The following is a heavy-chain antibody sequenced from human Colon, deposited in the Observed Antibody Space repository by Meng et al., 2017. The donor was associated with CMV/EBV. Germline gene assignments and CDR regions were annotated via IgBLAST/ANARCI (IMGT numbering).Heavy chain of an antibody. D-gene: IGHD1-26*01. J-gene: IGHJ1*01. CDR2: ISAYTGDT. V-gene: IGHV1-18*01. Sequence: VRLVQAGAEVRKPGGSVTVSSMASSYTFTNYGISWVRQAPGQGLEWMGWISAYTGDTYYAQKFQGRVTMATDTSTSTAYMELRSLRSDDTAVYYCVRESQSGSYIYLQHWGQGTLVTVSS. CDR1: SYTFTNYG. CDR3: VRESQSGSYIYLQH.